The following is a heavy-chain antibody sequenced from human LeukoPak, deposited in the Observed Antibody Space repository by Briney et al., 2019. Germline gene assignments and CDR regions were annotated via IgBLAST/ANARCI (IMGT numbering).Heavy chain of an antibody. CDR2: MNPNSGNT. Sequence: ASVKVSCKASGYTFTSYDINWVRQATGQGLEWMGWMNPNSGNTGYAQKFQGRVTITRNTSVSTAYMELSSLRSEDTAVYCCASRYSSSWYYFDYWGQGTLVTVSS. V-gene: IGHV1-8*03. J-gene: IGHJ4*02. D-gene: IGHD6-13*01. CDR1: GYTFTSYD. CDR3: ASRYSSSWYYFDY.